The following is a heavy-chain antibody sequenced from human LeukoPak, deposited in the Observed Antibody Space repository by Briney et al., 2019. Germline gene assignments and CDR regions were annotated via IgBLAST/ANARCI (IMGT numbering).Heavy chain of an antibody. CDR2: ISGSGDNT. CDR3: AKRSPYGGPDY. D-gene: IGHD3-10*01. Sequence: PGGSLRLSCAASGFTFSKSAMSWVRQAPGKGLEWVSAISGSGDNTYYADSVKGRFTISRDNSKNTLYLQRSSLRAEDTALYCCAKRSPYGGPDYWGQGTLVTVSS. CDR1: GFTFSKSA. V-gene: IGHV3-23*01. J-gene: IGHJ4*02.